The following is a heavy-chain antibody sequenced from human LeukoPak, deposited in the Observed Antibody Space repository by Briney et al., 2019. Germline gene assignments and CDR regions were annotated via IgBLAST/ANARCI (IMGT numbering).Heavy chain of an antibody. Sequence: RASVKVSCTASGYTFTRYYMHWVRQAPGQGLEWMGVINPSGGSASYAQKFQGRVTMTRDTSTSTVHMELSSLRSEDTAVYYCARDPAPADGMDVWGQGTTVTVSS. CDR3: ARDPAPADGMDV. J-gene: IGHJ6*02. V-gene: IGHV1-46*01. CDR1: GYTFTRYY. D-gene: IGHD2-2*01. CDR2: INPSGGSA.